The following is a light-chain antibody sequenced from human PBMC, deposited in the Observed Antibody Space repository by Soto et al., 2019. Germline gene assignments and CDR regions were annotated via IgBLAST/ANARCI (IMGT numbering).Light chain of an antibody. V-gene: IGKV1-17*01. J-gene: IGKJ1*01. Sequence: DIQMTQSPSSLSASVGDRVTVTCRASQGIRDALVWYQQKPGKAPKRLIYGSSTVQSGVPSRFSGSGSETEFTLTTSSLQPEDSATYYWLQHNSLPLTFGQGTKVEIK. CDR2: GSS. CDR3: LQHNSLPLT. CDR1: QGIRDA.